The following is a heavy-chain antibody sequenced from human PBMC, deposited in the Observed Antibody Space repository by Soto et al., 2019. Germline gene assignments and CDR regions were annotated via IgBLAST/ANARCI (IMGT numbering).Heavy chain of an antibody. CDR2: IYYNGST. CDR1: GGSISSYY. V-gene: IGHV4-59*01. J-gene: IGHJ4*02. D-gene: IGHD6-19*01. CDR3: AREDGQWLAFDY. Sequence: SETLSLTCTVSGGSISSYYWSWIRQPPGKGLEWIGYIYYNGSTNYNPSLKSRVTISVDTSKNQFSLKLSSVTAADTAVYYCAREDGQWLAFDYWGQGTLVTVSS.